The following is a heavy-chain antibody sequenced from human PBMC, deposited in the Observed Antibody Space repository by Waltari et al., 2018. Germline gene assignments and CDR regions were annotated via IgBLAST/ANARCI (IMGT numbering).Heavy chain of an antibody. V-gene: IGHV4-39*01. Sequence: QLHLQESGPGLVKPSETLSLPCSVSGGSITNNRHIWGWIRQTPGKGLEWIATISYTGATYNNPSLKSRVTISGDTSKNQFSLKLTSVTAADTAVYYCATYIGASIGTAAFDVWGRGALVTVSS. J-gene: IGHJ3*01. CDR1: GGSITNNRHI. CDR3: ATYIGASIGTAAFDV. CDR2: ISYTGAT. D-gene: IGHD3-16*01.